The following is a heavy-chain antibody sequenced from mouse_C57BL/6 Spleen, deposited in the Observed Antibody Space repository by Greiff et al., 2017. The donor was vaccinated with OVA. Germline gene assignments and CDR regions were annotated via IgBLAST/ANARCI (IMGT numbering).Heavy chain of an antibody. CDR2: IDPSDSET. Sequence: VQLQQPGAELVRPGSSVKLSCKASGYTFTSYWMHWVKQRPIQGLEWIGNIDPSDSETHYNQKFKDKATLTVDKSSSTAYMQLSSLTSEDSAVYYSARSDISAWFAYWGQGTLVTVSA. V-gene: IGHV1-52*01. CDR1: GYTFTSYW. CDR3: ARSDISAWFAY. J-gene: IGHJ3*01.